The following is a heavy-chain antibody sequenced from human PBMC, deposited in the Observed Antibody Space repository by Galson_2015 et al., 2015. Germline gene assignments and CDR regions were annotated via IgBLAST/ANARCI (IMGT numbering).Heavy chain of an antibody. J-gene: IGHJ4*02. D-gene: IGHD3-10*01. CDR2: INPNSGGT. CDR3: AIGYGSGSYPRALDY. V-gene: IGHV1-2*06. CDR1: GYTFTGYY. Sequence: QSGAEVKKPGESLNISCKASGYTFTGYYMHWVRQAPGQGLEWMGRINPNSGGTNYAQKFQGRVTMTRDTSISTAYMELSRLRSDDTAVYYCAIGYGSGSYPRALDYWGQGTLVTVSS.